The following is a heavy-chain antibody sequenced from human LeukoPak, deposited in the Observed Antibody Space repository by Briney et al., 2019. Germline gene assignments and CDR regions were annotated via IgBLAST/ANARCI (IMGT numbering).Heavy chain of an antibody. D-gene: IGHD1-1*01. CDR3: ARGTLLKGTVDY. CDR1: GFTFSSYG. Sequence: QPGGSLRLSCAASGFTFSSYGMHWVRQAPGKGLEWVAFIRYDGSNRYYADSVKGRFTISRDNSKNTLYLQMNSLRAEDTAVYYCARGTLLKGTVDYWGQGTLVTVSS. V-gene: IGHV3-30*02. CDR2: IRYDGSNR. J-gene: IGHJ4*02.